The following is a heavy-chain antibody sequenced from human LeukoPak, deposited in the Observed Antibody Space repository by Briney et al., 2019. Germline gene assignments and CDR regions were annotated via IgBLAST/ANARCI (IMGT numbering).Heavy chain of an antibody. CDR1: GFTFSSYG. Sequence: GGSLRLSRAASGFTFSSYGMHWVRQAPGKGLEWVAVIWYDGSNKYYADSVKGRFTISRDNSKNTLYLQMNSLRAEDTAVYYCARGRIAAAPDYWGQGTLVTVSS. CDR3: ARGRIAAAPDY. CDR2: IWYDGSNK. V-gene: IGHV3-33*01. J-gene: IGHJ4*02. D-gene: IGHD6-13*01.